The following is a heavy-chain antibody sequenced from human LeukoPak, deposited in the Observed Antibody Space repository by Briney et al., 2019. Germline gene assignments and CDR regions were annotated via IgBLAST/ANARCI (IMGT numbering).Heavy chain of an antibody. V-gene: IGHV1-2*02. CDR3: ARDGYSGSYEIWGY. CDR2: INPNSGDT. Sequence: GASVKASCKASGYTFTDYYMHWVRQAPGQGLEWMGWINPNSGDTDYAQKFQGRVTMTRDTSISTAYMELSRLRSDDTAVYYCARDGYSGSYEIWGYWGQGTLVTVSS. CDR1: GYTFTDYY. D-gene: IGHD1-26*01. J-gene: IGHJ4*02.